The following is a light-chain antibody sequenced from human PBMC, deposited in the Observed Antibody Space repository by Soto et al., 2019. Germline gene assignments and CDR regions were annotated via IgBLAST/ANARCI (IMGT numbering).Light chain of an antibody. J-gene: IGLJ2*01. CDR3: QAWDDSSVV. V-gene: IGLV3-21*02. CDR1: NIGSRN. Sequence: VVTQPPSVSVAPGQTATITCGGNNIGSRNVHWYQQRPGQAPVLVVYDDSDRPSGIPERFSGSNSGNTATLTISRVEAGDEADYYCQAWDDSSVVFGGGTKLTVL. CDR2: DDS.